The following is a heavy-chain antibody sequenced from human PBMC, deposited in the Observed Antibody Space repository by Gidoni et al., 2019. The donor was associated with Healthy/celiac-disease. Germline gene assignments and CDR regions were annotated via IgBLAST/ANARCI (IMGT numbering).Heavy chain of an antibody. J-gene: IGHJ4*02. D-gene: IGHD3-22*01. CDR1: GFPFSSYG. CDR2: ISYDGSNK. Sequence: QVQLVESGGGVVQPGRSLRLSCAASGFPFSSYGMHWVRQAPGKGLEWVAVISYDGSNKYYADSVKGRFTISRDNSKNTLYLQMNSLRAEDTAVYYCAKEPNDYYDSGNWGQGTLVTVSS. V-gene: IGHV3-30*18. CDR3: AKEPNDYYDSGN.